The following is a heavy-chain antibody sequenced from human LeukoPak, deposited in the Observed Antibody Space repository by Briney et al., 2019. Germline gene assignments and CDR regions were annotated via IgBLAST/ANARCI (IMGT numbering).Heavy chain of an antibody. CDR2: ISGSGGST. Sequence: GGSLRLSCVVSGITFSSYAMNWVRQAPGKGLEWVSAISGSGGSTYYADSVKGRFTISRDNSKNTLYLQMNSLRAEDTAVYYCAKSPRSTMIVVVILSWGQGTLVTVSS. CDR1: GITFSSYA. V-gene: IGHV3-23*01. J-gene: IGHJ5*02. CDR3: AKSPRSTMIVVVILS. D-gene: IGHD3-22*01.